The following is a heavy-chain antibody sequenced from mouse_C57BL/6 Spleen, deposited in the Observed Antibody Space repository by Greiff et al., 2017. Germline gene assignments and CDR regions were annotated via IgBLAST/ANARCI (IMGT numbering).Heavy chain of an antibody. CDR1: GYTFTSYW. CDR3: ARGSFLLCLDY. CDR2: IYPSDSET. D-gene: IGHD2-1*01. V-gene: IGHV1-61*01. J-gene: IGHJ2*01. Sequence: VQLQQPGAELVRPGSSVKLSCKASGYTFTSYWMDWVKQRPGQGLEWIGNIYPSDSETHYNQKFKDKATLTVDKSSSTAYMQLSSLTYEDSAVYYCARGSFLLCLDYWGQGTTLTVSS.